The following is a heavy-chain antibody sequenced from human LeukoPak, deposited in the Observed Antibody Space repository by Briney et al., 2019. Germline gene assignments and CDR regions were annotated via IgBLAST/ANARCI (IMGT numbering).Heavy chain of an antibody. Sequence: TSETLSLTCTVSGGSINRYFWSWIRQPPGRGLEWIAYIYYSGTINYNPSLKSRVTISLDTSKNQVSLNLSSVTAADTAMYYCAREGSAYGMDVWGQGTTVTVSS. V-gene: IGHV4-59*01. CDR1: GGSINRYF. CDR2: IYYSGTI. D-gene: IGHD2-15*01. CDR3: AREGSAYGMDV. J-gene: IGHJ6*02.